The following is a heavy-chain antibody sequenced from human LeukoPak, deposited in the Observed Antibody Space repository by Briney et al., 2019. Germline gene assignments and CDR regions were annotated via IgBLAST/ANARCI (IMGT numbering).Heavy chain of an antibody. CDR2: IYYSGST. CDR1: GGSISSYY. D-gene: IGHD6-13*01. V-gene: IGHV4-59*08. CDR3: ARHPRIADPNAFDI. Sequence: SETLSLTCTVSGGSISSYYWSWLRQPPGKGLEWIGYIYYSGSTNYNPSLKSRVTISVDTSKNQFSLKLSSVTAADTAVYYCARHPRIADPNAFDIWGQGTMVTVSS. J-gene: IGHJ3*02.